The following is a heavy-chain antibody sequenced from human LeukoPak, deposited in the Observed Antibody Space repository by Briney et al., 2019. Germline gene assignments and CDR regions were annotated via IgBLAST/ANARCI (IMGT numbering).Heavy chain of an antibody. Sequence: QTGGSLRLSCAASGFTFSSYAMSWVRQAPGKGLEWVSAISGSGGSTYYADSVKGRFTISRDNSKNTLYLQMNSLRAEDTAVYYCAKADGGYSSSWYNMGDFDYWGQGTLVTVSS. CDR1: GFTFSSYA. D-gene: IGHD6-13*01. V-gene: IGHV3-23*01. CDR3: AKADGGYSSSWYNMGDFDY. CDR2: ISGSGGST. J-gene: IGHJ4*02.